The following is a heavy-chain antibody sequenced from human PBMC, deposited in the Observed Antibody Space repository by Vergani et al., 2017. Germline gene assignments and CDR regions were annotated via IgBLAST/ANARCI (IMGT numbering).Heavy chain of an antibody. CDR3: VKDIAASGNYWYFDL. Sequence: EVQLVESGGGLVQPGRSLRLSCAASGFTFDDYAMHWVRQAPGKGLELVSVINWNSDSIDYADSVKGRFTISRANSKNALYLQMNRLRAEDTALYYCVKDIAASGNYWYFDLWGRGTLVTVSS. V-gene: IGHV3-9*01. CDR2: INWNSDSI. J-gene: IGHJ2*01. CDR1: GFTFDDYA. D-gene: IGHD6-13*01.